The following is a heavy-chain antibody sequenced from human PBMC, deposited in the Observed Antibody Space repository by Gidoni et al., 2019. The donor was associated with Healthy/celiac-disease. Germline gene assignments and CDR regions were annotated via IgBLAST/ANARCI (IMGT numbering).Heavy chain of an antibody. Sequence: QVQLQASGPGLVTPSETLSLTCTVSGGSLRSYYWRWIRQPPGKGLEWIGYIYYSGSTNYNPALKSRVTISVDTSKNQFSLKLSSVTAADTAVYYWARKYCSSTSCYTVGGDWFDPWGQGTLVTVSS. CDR2: IYYSGST. D-gene: IGHD2-2*02. J-gene: IGHJ5*02. CDR1: GGSLRSYY. CDR3: ARKYCSSTSCYTVGGDWFDP. V-gene: IGHV4-59*01.